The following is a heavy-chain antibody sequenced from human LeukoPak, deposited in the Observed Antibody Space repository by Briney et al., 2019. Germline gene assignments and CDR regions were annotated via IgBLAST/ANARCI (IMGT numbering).Heavy chain of an antibody. J-gene: IGHJ4*02. CDR1: GFTFSSYA. CDR2: ISGSGAST. D-gene: IGHD6-13*01. V-gene: IGHV3-23*01. CDR3: ATGRWYCDY. Sequence: GGSLRLSCAASGFTFSSYAMSWVRQAPGKGLEWVSLISGSGASTYYADSMKGRFTISRDNSKHTLYLQMNSLRAEDTAVYYCATGRWYCDYWGQGTLVTVSS.